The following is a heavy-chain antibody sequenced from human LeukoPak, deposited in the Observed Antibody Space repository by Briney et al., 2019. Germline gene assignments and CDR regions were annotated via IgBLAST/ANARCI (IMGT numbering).Heavy chain of an antibody. J-gene: IGHJ2*01. D-gene: IGHD5-24*01. Sequence: GGSLRLSCAASGFTFSSYDMSWVRQAPGKGLEWVSAISYGGGTTYADSVKGRFTISRDNSKNTLYLQMNSLTGEDTAKYYCAKTIPYWYFDLWGRGTLVTVSS. CDR3: AKTIPYWYFDL. CDR1: GFTFSSYD. CDR2: ISYGGGTT. V-gene: IGHV3-23*01.